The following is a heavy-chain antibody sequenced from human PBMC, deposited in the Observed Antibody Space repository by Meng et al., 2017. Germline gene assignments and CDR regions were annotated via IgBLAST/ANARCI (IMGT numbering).Heavy chain of an antibody. CDR2: IYTGGST. Sequence: VQLVESGGGVVQPGRSLRLSCAASGFSTCDMHWVRQAPGKGLEWVSVIYTGGSTHYADSVKGRFTISRDNSKNTVYFQMNSLRAEDTAVYYCARGSGGFDPWGQGTLVTVSS. CDR1: GFSTCD. CDR3: ARGSGGFDP. D-gene: IGHD3-16*01. V-gene: IGHV3-66*01. J-gene: IGHJ5*02.